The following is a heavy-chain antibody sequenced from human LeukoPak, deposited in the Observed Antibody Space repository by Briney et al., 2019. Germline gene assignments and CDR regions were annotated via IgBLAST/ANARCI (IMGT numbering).Heavy chain of an antibody. Sequence: GASVKVSCKTSGYTFTTYSIHWVRQAPGQGLEWMAWINVGNGNTKYSQNLQGRLTITTDTSASTAYMELSRLRSGDTAVYYCARARQSTVVMVRPYYYYYMDVWGKGTTVTVSS. V-gene: IGHV1-3*01. CDR3: ARARQSTVVMVRPYYYYYMDV. J-gene: IGHJ6*03. CDR2: INVGNGNT. CDR1: GYTFTTYS. D-gene: IGHD4-23*01.